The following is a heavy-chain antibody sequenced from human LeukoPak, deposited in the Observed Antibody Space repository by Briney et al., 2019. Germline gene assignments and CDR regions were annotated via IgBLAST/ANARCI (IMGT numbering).Heavy chain of an antibody. CDR1: GLSISRYY. V-gene: IGHV4-59*08. CDR3: ARYSSSPTYYFDY. J-gene: IGHJ4*02. CDR2: IYYSGST. Sequence: SETLSLTCTGSGLSISRYYWSWLRPPPGKGLEGIGYIYYSGSTNYNPSLKTRVTISVDTSKNQFSLNLSSVTAADTAVYYCARYSSSPTYYFDYWGQGTLVTVSS. D-gene: IGHD6-13*01.